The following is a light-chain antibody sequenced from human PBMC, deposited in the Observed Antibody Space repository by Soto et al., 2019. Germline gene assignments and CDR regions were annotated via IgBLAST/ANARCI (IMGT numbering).Light chain of an antibody. CDR3: SSYTSSSTLEV. V-gene: IGLV2-14*01. Sequence: QSALTQPASVSGSPGQSIAISCTGSSSDIGIYKYVSWYQQHPGKVPKLIIYEVTNRPSGVSNRFSGSKSGNTASLTISGLQAGDEADYYCSSYTSSSTLEVFGTGTKVTVL. CDR2: EVT. J-gene: IGLJ1*01. CDR1: SSDIGIYKY.